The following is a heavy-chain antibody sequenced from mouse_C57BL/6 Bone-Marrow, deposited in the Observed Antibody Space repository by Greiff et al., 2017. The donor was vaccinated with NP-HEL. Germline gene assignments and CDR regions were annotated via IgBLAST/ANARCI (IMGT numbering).Heavy chain of an antibody. CDR3: AKEWVFVY. Sequence: QVQLQQPGAELVRPGSSVKLSCKASGYTFTSYWMDWVKQRPGQGLEWIGNIYPSDSETHYNQKFKDKATLTVDKSSSTASMQLSSLSSEDSALYYCAKEWVFVYLGQGTTLTVSS. CDR1: GYTFTSYW. J-gene: IGHJ2*01. V-gene: IGHV1-61*01. CDR2: IYPSDSET. D-gene: IGHD1-3*01.